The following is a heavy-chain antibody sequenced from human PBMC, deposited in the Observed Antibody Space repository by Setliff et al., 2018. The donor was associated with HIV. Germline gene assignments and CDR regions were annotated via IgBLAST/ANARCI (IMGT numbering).Heavy chain of an antibody. J-gene: IGHJ4*02. CDR1: GFSLKNYA. Sequence: GGSLRLSCAASGFSLKNYAMRWVRQAPGKGLEWVASIQQDGSEKYYVDSLKGRFTISRDKSKNTLYLQMNSLRIEDTAVYYCARVFQSYFFDFWGQGTLVTVSS. CDR3: ARVFQSYFFDF. V-gene: IGHV3-7*01. D-gene: IGHD3-3*01. CDR2: IQQDGSEK.